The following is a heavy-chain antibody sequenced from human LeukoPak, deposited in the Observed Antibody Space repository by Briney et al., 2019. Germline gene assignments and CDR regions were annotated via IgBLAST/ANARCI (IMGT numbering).Heavy chain of an antibody. D-gene: IGHD5-12*01. J-gene: IGHJ4*02. CDR3: ARVSGGTLDIVATFVSFIHFDY. V-gene: IGHV1-8*02. CDR1: GYTFTSYG. CDR2: MNPNSGNT. Sequence: ASVKVSCKASGYTFTSYGISWVRQAPGQGLEWMGWMNPNSGNTGYAQKFQGRVTMTRNTSISTAYMELSSLRSEDTAVYYCARVSGGTLDIVATFVSFIHFDYWGQGTLVTVSS.